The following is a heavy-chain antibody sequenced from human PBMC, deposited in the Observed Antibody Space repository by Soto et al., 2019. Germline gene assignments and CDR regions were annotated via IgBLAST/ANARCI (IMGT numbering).Heavy chain of an antibody. CDR3: ARDRVMRGNSFYYGMDV. V-gene: IGHV4-30-4*01. Sequence: SETLSLTCTVSGGSISSGDYYWSWIRQPPGKGLEWIGYIYYSGSTYYNPSLKSRVTISVDTSKNQFSLKLSSVTAADTAVYYCARDRVMRGNSFYYGMDVWGQGSTVTVSS. J-gene: IGHJ6*02. CDR1: GGSISSGDYY. D-gene: IGHD3-10*01. CDR2: IYYSGST.